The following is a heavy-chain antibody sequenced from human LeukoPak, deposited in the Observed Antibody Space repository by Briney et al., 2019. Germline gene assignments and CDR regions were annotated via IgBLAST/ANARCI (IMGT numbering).Heavy chain of an antibody. CDR2: IKSKTDGGTT. V-gene: IGHV3-15*01. Sequence: GGSLRLSCAASGFTFSNAWMSWVRQAPGKGLEWFGRIKSKTDGGTTDYAAPVKGRFTISRDDSKNTLYLQMNSLKTEDTAVYCCTTGVSGSSSWFDYWGQGTLVTVSS. D-gene: IGHD6-13*01. CDR1: GFTFSNAW. CDR3: TTGVSGSSSWFDY. J-gene: IGHJ4*02.